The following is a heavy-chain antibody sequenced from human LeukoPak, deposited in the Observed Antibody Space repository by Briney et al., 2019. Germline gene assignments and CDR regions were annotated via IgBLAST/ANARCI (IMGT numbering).Heavy chain of an antibody. V-gene: IGHV3-9*01. D-gene: IGHD5-12*01. CDR2: ISWNSDTI. CDR1: GFTFDDYA. Sequence: PGGSLRLSCAVSGFTFDDYAMHWVRQVPGKGLEWVSGISWNSDTIDLADSVKGRFTISRDNAKNSLYLQMNRLRAEDTALYYCATNGGGDSGYGNFDYWGQGTLVTASS. CDR3: ATNGGGDSGYGNFDY. J-gene: IGHJ4*02.